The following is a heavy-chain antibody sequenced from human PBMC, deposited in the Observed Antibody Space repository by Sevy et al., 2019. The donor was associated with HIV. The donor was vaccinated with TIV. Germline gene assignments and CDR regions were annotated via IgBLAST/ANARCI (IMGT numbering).Heavy chain of an antibody. D-gene: IGHD6-19*01. CDR3: ARDRTTIALATPMYWYFDI. CDR2: INEDGSKD. Sequence: GGSLRLSCAGSGFSFSGYWMTWVRHTPGKGLEWVANINEDGSKDYYVDSVRGRFTIFRDNGKNSVYLEMKSLRVEDTAVYYCARDRTTIALATPMYWYFDIWGRGTLVTVSS. J-gene: IGHJ2*01. V-gene: IGHV3-7*01. CDR1: GFSFSGYW.